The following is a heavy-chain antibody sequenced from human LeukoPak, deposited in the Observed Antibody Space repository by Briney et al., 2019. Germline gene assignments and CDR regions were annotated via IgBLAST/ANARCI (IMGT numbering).Heavy chain of an antibody. CDR3: ARGTAGFDP. CDR1: GLTLSSYG. V-gene: IGHV3-74*01. Sequence: GGSRRLSCEALGLTLSSYGMHWGGQGPGKGLMWVSHINNVGSVTTYAGSVKGRFTISRDNAKNPLYLQMNSLRAEDTALYYCARGTAGFDPWGQGTLVIVSS. CDR2: INNVGSVT. J-gene: IGHJ5*02.